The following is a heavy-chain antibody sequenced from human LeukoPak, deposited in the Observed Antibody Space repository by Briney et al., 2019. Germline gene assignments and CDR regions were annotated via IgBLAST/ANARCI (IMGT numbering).Heavy chain of an antibody. CDR3: AREPNGYYYMDV. Sequence: GGSLRLSCAASGFTFSSYAMSWVRQAPGKGLEWVSTISGSGGSTHYADSVKGRFTISRDNSKNTLYLQMNSLRAEDTAVYYCAREPNGYYYMDVWGKGTTVTVSS. CDR1: GFTFSSYA. D-gene: IGHD2-8*01. CDR2: ISGSGGST. J-gene: IGHJ6*03. V-gene: IGHV3-23*01.